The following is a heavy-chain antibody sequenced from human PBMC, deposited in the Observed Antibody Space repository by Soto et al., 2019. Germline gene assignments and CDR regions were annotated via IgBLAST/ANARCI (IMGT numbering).Heavy chain of an antibody. D-gene: IGHD3-3*01. CDR3: TRQNYDFWSGYPAPKDYMDV. J-gene: IGHJ6*03. CDR2: IRSKANSYAT. Sequence: EVQLVESGGGLVQPGGSLKLSCAASGFTFSGSAMHWVRQASGKGLEWVGRIRSKANSYATAYAASVKGRFTISRDDSKNTAYLQMNSLETEDTAVYYCTRQNYDFWSGYPAPKDYMDVWGKGTTVTVSS. V-gene: IGHV3-73*01. CDR1: GFTFSGSA.